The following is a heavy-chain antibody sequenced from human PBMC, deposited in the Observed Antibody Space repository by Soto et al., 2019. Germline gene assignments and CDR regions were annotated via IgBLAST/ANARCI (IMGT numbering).Heavy chain of an antibody. V-gene: IGHV1-69*13. Sequence: WASVKVSCKASGGTFSSYAISCVRQAPGQGLEWMGGIIPIFGTANYAQKFQGRVTITADESTSTAYMELSSLRSEDTAVYYCAGGLRISLYDYWGQGTLVTVSS. J-gene: IGHJ4*02. CDR1: GGTFSSYA. CDR2: IIPIFGTA. CDR3: AGGLRISLYDY. D-gene: IGHD3-10*01.